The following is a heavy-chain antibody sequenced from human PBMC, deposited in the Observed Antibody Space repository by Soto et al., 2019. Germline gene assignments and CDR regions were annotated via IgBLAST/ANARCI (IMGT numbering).Heavy chain of an antibody. Sequence: PSETLSLTCTVSGGSMNSYYWSWIRQPAGKGLEWIGRLYVSGTTNYNSSLNSRVTMSVDTSKNQFSLKLRFVTAADTAVYYCARGTTGQDDYWGQGTLVTVSS. D-gene: IGHD1-7*01. J-gene: IGHJ4*02. V-gene: IGHV4-4*07. CDR3: ARGTTGQDDY. CDR2: LYVSGTT. CDR1: GGSMNSYY.